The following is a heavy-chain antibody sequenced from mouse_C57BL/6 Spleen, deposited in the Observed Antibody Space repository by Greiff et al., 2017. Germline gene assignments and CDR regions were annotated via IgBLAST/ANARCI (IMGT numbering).Heavy chain of an antibody. V-gene: IGHV1-18*01. CDR1: GYTFTDYN. Sequence: EVQLQQSGPELVKPGASVKIPCKASGYTFTDYNMDWVKQSPGKSLEWIGDINPNNGGTLYNQKFKSKATLTVDKSSSTAYMQLSSLTSEDSAVYYCARHYGASYFDVWGTGTTVTVSS. CDR2: INPNNGGT. J-gene: IGHJ1*03. CDR3: ARHYGASYFDV. D-gene: IGHD1-1*02.